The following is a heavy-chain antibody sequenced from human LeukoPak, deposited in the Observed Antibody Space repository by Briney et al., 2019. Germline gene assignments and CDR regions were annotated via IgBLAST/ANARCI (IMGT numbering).Heavy chain of an antibody. D-gene: IGHD3-16*01. V-gene: IGHV4-59*01. CDR3: ARGPDLGGTLDYYYYMDV. J-gene: IGHJ6*03. CDR1: GGSISSYY. CDR2: IYYSGST. Sequence: PSETLSLTCTVSGGSISSYYWSWIRQPPGKGLEWIGYIYYSGSTNYNPSLKSRVTISVDTSKNQFSLKLSSVTAADTAVYYCARGPDLGGTLDYYYYMDVWGKGTTVTVSS.